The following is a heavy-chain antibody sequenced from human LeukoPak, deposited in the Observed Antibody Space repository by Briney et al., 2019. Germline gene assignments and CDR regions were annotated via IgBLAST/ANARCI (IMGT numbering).Heavy chain of an antibody. D-gene: IGHD2-21*01. CDR2: INPDGSIT. CDR1: GVTFSNRW. CDR3: ARGGDDY. J-gene: IGHJ4*02. V-gene: IGHV3-74*01. Sequence: PGGSLRLSCTVSGVTFSNRWMYWVRQAPGKGLVWVALINPDGSITTHADSVKGRFTISRDNAKNTLYLQMNSLRGEDTAMYFCARGGDDYWGQGTLVVVSP.